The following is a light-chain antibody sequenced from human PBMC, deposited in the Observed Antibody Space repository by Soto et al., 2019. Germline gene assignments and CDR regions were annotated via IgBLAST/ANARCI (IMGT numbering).Light chain of an antibody. V-gene: IGLV2-14*01. Sequence: QSALTQPASVSGSPGQSITISCTGTSSDVGGYNYVSWYQQHPGKAPQLMIYDVSNRPSGVSNRFSGSKSGNTASLPISGLLAEDEDDYYCSSYPSSSTPYVFGTGTKVTVL. CDR1: SSDVGGYNY. J-gene: IGLJ1*01. CDR2: DVS. CDR3: SSYPSSSTPYV.